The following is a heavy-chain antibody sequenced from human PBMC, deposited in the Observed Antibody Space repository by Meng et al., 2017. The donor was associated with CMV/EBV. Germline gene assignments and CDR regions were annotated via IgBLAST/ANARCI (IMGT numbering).Heavy chain of an antibody. CDR1: GGSLSGYY. CDR3: ARRYCSSTNCPEGY. J-gene: IGHJ4*02. CDR2: INYSGTT. Sequence: SETLSLTCAVYGGSLSGYYWSWIRQPPGKGLEWIGEINYSGTTNHNPSLKSRVTISLDSSKNQFSLNLNSVTAADTAVYYCARRYCSSTNCPEGYWGQGTLVTVSS. D-gene: IGHD2-2*01. V-gene: IGHV4-34*01.